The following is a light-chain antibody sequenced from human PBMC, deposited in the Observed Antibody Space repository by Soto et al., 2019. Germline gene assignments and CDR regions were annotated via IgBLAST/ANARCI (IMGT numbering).Light chain of an antibody. CDR2: DAS. CDR3: QQYNSYSSWT. CDR1: QSINSW. J-gene: IGKJ1*01. V-gene: IGKV1-5*01. Sequence: DIQMTQSPSTLSASVGDRVAITCRASQSINSWLAWYQQKPGKAPKLLIYDASSLESGVPSRFSGSGSGTDFTLIISSLQPDDFATYYCQQYNSYSSWTFGQGTKVDIK.